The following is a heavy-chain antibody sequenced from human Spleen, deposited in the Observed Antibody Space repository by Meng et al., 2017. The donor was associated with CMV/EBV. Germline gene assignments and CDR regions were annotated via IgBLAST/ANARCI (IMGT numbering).Heavy chain of an antibody. CDR1: GFTFHNHA. CDR2: IYSDGSDT. CDR3: ARDWSSNGPYYFDS. D-gene: IGHD2-8*01. Sequence: GESLKISCAASGFTFHNHAMNWVRQAPGKGLEWVSVIYSDGSDTYYADSVKGRFIMSRDNSKNTLYLEMRSLRADDTAVYYCARDWSSNGPYYFDSWGQGTLVTVSS. J-gene: IGHJ4*02. V-gene: IGHV3-23*03.